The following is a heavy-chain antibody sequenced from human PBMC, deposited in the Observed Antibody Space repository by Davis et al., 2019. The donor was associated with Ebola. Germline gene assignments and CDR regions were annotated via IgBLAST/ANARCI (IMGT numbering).Heavy chain of an antibody. D-gene: IGHD2-15*01. Sequence: AASVKVSCKASGYTFTSYAMNWVRQAPGQGLEWMGWINTNTGNPTYAQGFTGRFVFSLDTSVSTAYLQISSLKAEDTANYYCARPMCRAGSCGYASWGQGTLVTVSS. V-gene: IGHV7-4-1*02. CDR1: GYTFTSYA. CDR2: INTNTGNP. CDR3: ARPMCRAGSCGYAS. J-gene: IGHJ5*02.